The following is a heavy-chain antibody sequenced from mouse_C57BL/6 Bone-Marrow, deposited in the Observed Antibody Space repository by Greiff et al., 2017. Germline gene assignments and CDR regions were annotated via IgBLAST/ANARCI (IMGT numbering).Heavy chain of an antibody. V-gene: IGHV1-80*01. CDR1: GYAFSSYW. Sequence: LQQSGAELVKPGASVKISCKASGYAFSSYWMNWVKQRPGKVLEWIGQIYPGDGDTNYNGKFKGKATLTADKSSSTAYMQLSSLTSEDSAVYFCARSYSPYYYAMDYWGQGTSVTVSS. D-gene: IGHD2-12*01. CDR2: IYPGDGDT. CDR3: ARSYSPYYYAMDY. J-gene: IGHJ4*01.